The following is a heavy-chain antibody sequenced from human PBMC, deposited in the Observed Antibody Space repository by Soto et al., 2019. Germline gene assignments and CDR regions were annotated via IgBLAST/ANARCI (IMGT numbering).Heavy chain of an antibody. CDR2: IYYSGST. CDR1: GGSISSCGYY. D-gene: IGHD3-22*01. CDR3: ARGYDSSGYYYLHPYYFDY. V-gene: IGHV4-31*03. Sequence: SETLSLTCTVSGGSISSCGYYWSWIRQHPGKGLEWIGYIYYSGSTYYNPSLKSRVTISVDTSKNQFSLKLSSVTAADTAVYYCARGYDSSGYYYLHPYYFDYWGQGTLVSVSS. J-gene: IGHJ4*02.